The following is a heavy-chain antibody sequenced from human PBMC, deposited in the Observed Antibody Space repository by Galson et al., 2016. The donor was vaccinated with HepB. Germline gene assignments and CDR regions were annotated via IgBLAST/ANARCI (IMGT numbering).Heavy chain of an antibody. D-gene: IGHD2-15*01. V-gene: IGHV3-33*01. J-gene: IGHJ4*02. CDR2: IWYDGSLK. CDR1: GFSFSDHG. CDR3: VRDCCSGHYDH. Sequence: SLRLSCAASGFSFSDHGMHWVRQAPGKGLQWVAVIWYDGSLKYYGDSVKGRFTISRDNSKNTVYLQMNSLRADDTAVYYCVRDCCSGHYDHWGQGTLVTVSS.